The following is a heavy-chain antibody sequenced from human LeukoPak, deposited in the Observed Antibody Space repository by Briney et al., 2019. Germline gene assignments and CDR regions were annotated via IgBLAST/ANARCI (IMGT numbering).Heavy chain of an antibody. D-gene: IGHD5-12*01. CDR1: GYSFTSYW. CDR3: ARDGRGYSDYDFRYFDY. J-gene: IGHJ4*02. CDR2: IYPGDSDT. Sequence: LGESLKISCKGSGYSFTSYWIGWVRQMPGKGLEWMGIIYPGDSDTRYSPSFQGQVTISADKSISTAYLQWSSLRSEDTAVYYCARDGRGYSDYDFRYFDYWGQGTLVTVSS. V-gene: IGHV5-51*01.